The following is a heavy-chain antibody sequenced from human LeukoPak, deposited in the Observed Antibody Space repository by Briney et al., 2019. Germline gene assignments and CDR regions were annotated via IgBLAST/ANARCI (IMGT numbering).Heavy chain of an antibody. J-gene: IGHJ4*02. CDR2: IKSKTDGGTT. Sequence: GGSLRLSLAASGFTFSTAWRSWFRKAPGKGLDWVGRIKSKTDGGTTDYAAPVKGRFTISRDDSKNTLYLQMNSLKTEDTAVYYCTTDPEKSGYDYVDYWGQGTLVTVSS. V-gene: IGHV3-15*01. CDR1: GFTFSTAW. CDR3: TTDPEKSGYDYVDY. D-gene: IGHD5-12*01.